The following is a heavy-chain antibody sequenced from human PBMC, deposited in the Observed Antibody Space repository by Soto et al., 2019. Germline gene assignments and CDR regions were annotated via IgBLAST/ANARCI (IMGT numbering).Heavy chain of an antibody. CDR1: VDSISSNSVA. CDR3: ARGNHFAFDY. V-gene: IGHV6-1*01. Sequence: PSQTLSLTCAISVDSISSNSVAWHWIRQSPSRGLEWLGRIYYRSKWYHDYAVSVKRRITINPDTSRNQFSLQLNSVTPEDTAVYYCARGNHFAFDYWGQGAQVTVSS. D-gene: IGHD3-3*02. J-gene: IGHJ4*02. CDR2: IYYRSKWYH.